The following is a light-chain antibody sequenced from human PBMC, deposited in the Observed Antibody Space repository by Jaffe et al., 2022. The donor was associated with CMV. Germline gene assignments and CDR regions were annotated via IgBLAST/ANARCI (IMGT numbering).Light chain of an antibody. V-gene: IGKV3-11*01. CDR3: QQRSNPT. Sequence: EIVLTQSPATLSLSPGERATLSCRASQTVSNYFAWYQQKPGQAPRLLIYDVSKRATGVPDRFSGSGSGSDFILTISSLEPEDSAVYYCQQRSNPTFGQGTKLELK. J-gene: IGKJ2*01. CDR2: DVS. CDR1: QTVSNY.